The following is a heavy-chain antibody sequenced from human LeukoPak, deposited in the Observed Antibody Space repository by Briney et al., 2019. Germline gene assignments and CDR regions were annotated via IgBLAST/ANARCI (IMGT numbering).Heavy chain of an antibody. Sequence: GGSLRLSCAASGFTFSSYGMHWVRQAPGKGPEWVAVISYDGSNKYYADSVKGRFTISRDNSKNTLYLQMNSLRAEDTAVYYCAKPLYSGIDYWGQGTLVTVSS. CDR2: ISYDGSNK. CDR1: GFTFSSYG. CDR3: AKPLYSGIDY. J-gene: IGHJ4*02. D-gene: IGHD6-13*01. V-gene: IGHV3-30*18.